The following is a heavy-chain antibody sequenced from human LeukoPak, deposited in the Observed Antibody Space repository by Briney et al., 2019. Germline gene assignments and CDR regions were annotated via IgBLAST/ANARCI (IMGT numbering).Heavy chain of an antibody. CDR2: IYYSGST. V-gene: IGHV4-39*01. D-gene: IGHD3-10*01. CDR1: GGSIRSSSYY. CDR3: ARQFGDYVDY. Sequence: SETLSLTCTVSGGSIRSSSYYWGWIRQPPGKGLEWIGSIYYSGSTYYNPSLKSRVTISVDTSKNQFSLKLSSVTAADTAVYYCARQFGDYVDYWGQGTLVTVSS. J-gene: IGHJ4*02.